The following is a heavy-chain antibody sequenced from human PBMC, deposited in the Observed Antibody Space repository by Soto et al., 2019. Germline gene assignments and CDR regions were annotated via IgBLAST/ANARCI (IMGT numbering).Heavy chain of an antibody. J-gene: IGHJ4*02. V-gene: IGHV1-2*02. CDR3: ASSRGYSGHDSFYC. CDR2: INPNSGGT. Sequence: ASVKVSCKASGYTFTGYYMHWVRQAPGQGLEWMGWINPNSGGTNYAQKFQGRVTMTRDTSISTAYMELSRLRSDDTAVYYCASSRGYSGHDSFYCWGQGSLVTAAS. D-gene: IGHD5-12*01. CDR1: GYTFTGYY.